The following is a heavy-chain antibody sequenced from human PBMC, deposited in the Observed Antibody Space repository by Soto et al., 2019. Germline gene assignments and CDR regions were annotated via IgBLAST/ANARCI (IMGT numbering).Heavy chain of an antibody. V-gene: IGHV1-18*04. J-gene: IGHJ4*02. CDR2: ISAYNGNT. Sequence: ASAQCTRNASGYTFPSYGVSWVRQDPGKGLEWMGWISAYNGNTNYAQKLQGRVTMTTDTSTSTAYMELRSLRSDDTAVYYCARDHCSSTSCYTAVDYWGQGTLVTVSS. CDR1: GYTFPSYG. CDR3: ARDHCSSTSCYTAVDY. D-gene: IGHD2-2*02.